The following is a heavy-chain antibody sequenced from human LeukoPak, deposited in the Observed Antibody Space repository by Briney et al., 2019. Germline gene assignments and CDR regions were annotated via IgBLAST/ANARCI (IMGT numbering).Heavy chain of an antibody. D-gene: IGHD6-19*01. V-gene: IGHV3-21*04. Sequence: GGSLRLSCAASGFTFSSYSMNWVRQAPGKGLEWVSSISSSSSYIYYADSVKGRFTISKDNSKNTLYLQMNSLRAEDTAVYYCAKSAGYSSGWPDYWGQGTLVTVSS. J-gene: IGHJ4*02. CDR3: AKSAGYSSGWPDY. CDR2: ISSSSSYI. CDR1: GFTFSSYS.